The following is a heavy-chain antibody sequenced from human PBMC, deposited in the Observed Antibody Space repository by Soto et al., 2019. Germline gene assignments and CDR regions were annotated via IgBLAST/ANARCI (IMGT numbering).Heavy chain of an antibody. CDR3: TGGSGWLQTD. CDR1: GFSSSPFW. J-gene: IGHJ1*01. CDR2: IKQDGSEE. V-gene: IGHV3-7*04. Sequence: EVQLVESGGGLVQPGGSLRLSCADSGFSSSPFWMTWVRQAPGKGLEWVALIKQDGSEELYVDSVKGRFTISRDNAKNSVYLQMDSLRVEDTAVYYCTGGSGWLQTDWGQGHWSPSPQ. D-gene: IGHD6-19*01.